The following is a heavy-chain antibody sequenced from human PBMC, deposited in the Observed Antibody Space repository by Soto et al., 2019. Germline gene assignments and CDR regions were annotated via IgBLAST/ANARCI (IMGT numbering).Heavy chain of an antibody. V-gene: IGHV4-30-4*01. D-gene: IGHD5-18*01. J-gene: IGHJ6*02. CDR1: GGSISSGDYY. CDR2: IYYSGTT. CDR3: ARALIQLWPHYYYGMDV. Sequence: SETLSLTCTVSGGSISSGDYYWSWIRQPPGKGLEWIGYIYYSGTTYYNPSLKSRVTISVDTSKNQFSLEVSSVTAADTAVYYCARALIQLWPHYYYGMDVWGQGTTVTVSS.